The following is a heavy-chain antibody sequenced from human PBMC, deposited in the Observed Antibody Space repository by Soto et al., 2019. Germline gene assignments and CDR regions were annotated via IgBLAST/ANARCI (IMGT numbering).Heavy chain of an antibody. J-gene: IGHJ4*02. CDR2: IWYDGSNK. Sequence: GGSLRLSCAASGFTFSSYGMHWVRQAPGKGLEWVAVIWYDGSNKYYADSVKGRFTISRDNSKNTLYLQMNSLRAEDTAVYYCARDPSGGWEGGFDYWGQGTLVTVSS. CDR1: GFTFSSYG. CDR3: ARDPSGGWEGGFDY. D-gene: IGHD6-19*01. V-gene: IGHV3-33*01.